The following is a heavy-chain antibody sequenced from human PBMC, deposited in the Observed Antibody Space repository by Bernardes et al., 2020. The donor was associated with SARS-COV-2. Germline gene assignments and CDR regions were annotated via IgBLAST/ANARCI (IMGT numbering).Heavy chain of an antibody. CDR2: IYPGNSDT. D-gene: IGHD4-17*01. CDR3: ARHRTNGDINYGMDV. CDR1: GYSFTTFW. J-gene: IGHJ6*02. Sequence: GESLKISCKGSGYSFTTFWIGWVRQMPGKGLEWMGIIYPGNSDTRYSPSFQGQVTISADKSINTAYLQWSSLKASDTAMYYCARHRTNGDINYGMDVWGQGTTVTVSS. V-gene: IGHV5-51*01.